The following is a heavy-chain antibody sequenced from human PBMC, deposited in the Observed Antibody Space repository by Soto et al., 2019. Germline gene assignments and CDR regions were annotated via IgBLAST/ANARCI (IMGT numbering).Heavy chain of an antibody. D-gene: IGHD1-26*01. V-gene: IGHV3-30*04. CDR1: GFTFSSYA. CDR2: ISYDGSNK. Sequence: GGSLRLSCAASGFTFSSYAMHWVRQAPGKGLEWGAVISYDGSNKYYAGSVKGRFTISRDNSKNTLYLQMNSLRAEDTAVYYCARADGGIVGSNTVFDIWGQVTMVTVSS. CDR3: ARADGGIVGSNTVFDI. J-gene: IGHJ3*02.